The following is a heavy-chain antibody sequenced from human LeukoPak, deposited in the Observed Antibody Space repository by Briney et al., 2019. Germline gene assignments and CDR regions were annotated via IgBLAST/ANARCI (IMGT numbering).Heavy chain of an antibody. J-gene: IGHJ4*02. CDR1: GFTFSSYA. CDR2: ISGSGGST. D-gene: IGHD3-3*01. CDR3: AKDLVPYDFWSGFDY. Sequence: GGSLRLSCAASGFTFSSYAMSWVRQAPGKGLEWVSAISGSGGSTYYADSVKGRFTISRDNSKNTLYLQMNSLRAEDTAVYYCAKDLVPYDFWSGFDYWGRGTLVTVSS. V-gene: IGHV3-23*01.